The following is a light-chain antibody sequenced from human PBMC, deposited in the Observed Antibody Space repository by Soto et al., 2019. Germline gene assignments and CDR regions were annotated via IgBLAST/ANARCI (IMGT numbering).Light chain of an antibody. CDR1: QSVSSY. CDR3: QQRSSWPLT. CDR2: DAS. J-gene: IGKJ5*01. V-gene: IGKV3-11*01. Sequence: EIVLTQSPDTLSLSPGERATLSCSASQSVSSYLAWYQQKSGQAPRLLIYDASNRATGIPARFSGSGSGTDFTLTISSLEPEDFAVYYCQQRSSWPLTFGQGTRLEIK.